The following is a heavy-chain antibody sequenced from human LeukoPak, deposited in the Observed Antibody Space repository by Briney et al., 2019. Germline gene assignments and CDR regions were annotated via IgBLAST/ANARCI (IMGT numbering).Heavy chain of an antibody. Sequence: SETLSHTCSVSGGSITSYFWSWIRQPPGKGLEWIGYIYYSGSTNYYPSLKSRVTITVDTSKKQFSLKLRAVTAADTAVYYCARGGIAAAALDHLDYWGQGTMVTVSS. V-gene: IGHV4-59*01. CDR2: IYYSGST. CDR3: ARGGIAAAALDHLDY. CDR1: GGSITSYF. J-gene: IGHJ4*01. D-gene: IGHD6-13*01.